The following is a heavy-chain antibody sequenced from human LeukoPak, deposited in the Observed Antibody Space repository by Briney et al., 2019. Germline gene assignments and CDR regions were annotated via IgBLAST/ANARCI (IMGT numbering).Heavy chain of an antibody. CDR1: GFTFDDYG. V-gene: IGHV3-74*01. J-gene: IGHJ4*02. Sequence: PRGSLRLSCAASGFTFDDYGMSWVRQAPGKGLEWVSRINSDGSSTSYADSVKGRFTISRDNAKNTLYLQMNSLRAEDTAVYYCARAPPLYSGRSDYWGQGTLVTVSS. D-gene: IGHD1-26*01. CDR3: ARAPPLYSGRSDY. CDR2: INSDGSST.